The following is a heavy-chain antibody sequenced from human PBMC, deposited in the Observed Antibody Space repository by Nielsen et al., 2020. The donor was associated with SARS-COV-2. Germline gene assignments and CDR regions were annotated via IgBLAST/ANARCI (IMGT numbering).Heavy chain of an antibody. D-gene: IGHD6-19*01. CDR3: AKDLDSSGGYPAPAGGWFDP. J-gene: IGHJ5*02. Sequence: QPPGKGLEGVAVIWYDGSSKYYADSVKGRFTISRDNSKNTLYLQMNSLRAEDTAVYYCAKDLDSSGGYPAPAGGWFDPWGQGTLVTVSS. CDR2: IWYDGSSK. V-gene: IGHV3-33*06.